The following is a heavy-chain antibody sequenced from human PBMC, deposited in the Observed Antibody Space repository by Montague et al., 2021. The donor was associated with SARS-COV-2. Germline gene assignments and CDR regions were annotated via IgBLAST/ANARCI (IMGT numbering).Heavy chain of an antibody. J-gene: IGHJ6*02. CDR3: ARGLWFGELLSLYYYYGMDV. CDR2: SRHRLKWYN. Sequence: CAISGDSVSVNNARCNSDRQTPSLDLHWLRMSRHRLKWYNDYAVSVKSRITINPDTSKNQFSLQLNSVTPEDTAVYYCARGLWFGELLSLYYYYGMDVWGQGTTVTVSS. V-gene: IGHV6-1*01. CDR1: GDSVSVNNAR. D-gene: IGHD3-10*01.